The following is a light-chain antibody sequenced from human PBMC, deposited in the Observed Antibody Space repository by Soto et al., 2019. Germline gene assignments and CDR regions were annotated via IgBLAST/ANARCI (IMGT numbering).Light chain of an antibody. J-gene: IGLJ2*01. CDR1: SSDVGSYNY. V-gene: IGLV2-14*01. Sequence: QSALTQPASVSGSPGQSITISCTGTSSDVGSYNYVSWYQQYPGKAPKLMIYDVSNRPSGVSYRFSGSKSGNTASLTISGLLAEDEADYYCSSYTTNSTHVVFGGGTKLTVL. CDR2: DVS. CDR3: SSYTTNSTHVV.